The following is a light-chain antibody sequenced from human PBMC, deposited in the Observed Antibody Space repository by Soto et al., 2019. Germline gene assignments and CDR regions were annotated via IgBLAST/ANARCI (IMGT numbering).Light chain of an antibody. Sequence: EIVLTQSPGTLSLSPGERATLSCRASQSVSSSFLAWYQQKPGQAPRLLIYGASSRATGLPDRFSGSGSGTDFTLTISGLEPEDFPVYYCQQYGSSPWTFGQGTKVEIK. CDR2: GAS. CDR3: QQYGSSPWT. CDR1: QSVSSSF. J-gene: IGKJ1*01. V-gene: IGKV3-20*01.